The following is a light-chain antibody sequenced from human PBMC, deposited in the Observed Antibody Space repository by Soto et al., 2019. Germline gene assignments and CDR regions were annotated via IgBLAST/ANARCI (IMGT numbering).Light chain of an antibody. CDR2: GAS. CDR3: QQYNNWPLT. Sequence: IVLTQSPDTLSLSPGESATLXCXXSQTISTNYLAWYQQKPSQAPRLLIYGASTGATGIPARFSGSGSGTEFTLTISSLQSEDFAVYYCQQYNNWPLTFGQGTRLEIK. J-gene: IGKJ5*01. CDR1: QTISTN. V-gene: IGKV3-15*01.